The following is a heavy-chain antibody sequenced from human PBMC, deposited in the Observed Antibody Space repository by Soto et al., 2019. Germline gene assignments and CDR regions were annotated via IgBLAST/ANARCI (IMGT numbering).Heavy chain of an antibody. CDR2: MFYGGST. J-gene: IGHJ6*02. CDR3: ATTGMGLTLYYYYHGMDV. Sequence: EVQLVESGGGLVQPGGSLRLSCAASGFTVSTNYMTWVRQAPGKGLEWVSVMFYGGSTYYAASVKGRFTISRDDSKNTLYLQMTSLRAEDTAVYSCATTGMGLTLYYYYHGMDVWGQGTTVTVSS. CDR1: GFTVSTNY. D-gene: IGHD1-26*01. V-gene: IGHV3-66*01.